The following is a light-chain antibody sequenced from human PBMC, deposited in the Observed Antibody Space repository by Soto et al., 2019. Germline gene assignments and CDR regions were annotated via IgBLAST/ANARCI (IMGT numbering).Light chain of an antibody. CDR2: GTS. J-gene: IGKJ1*01. CDR3: QQYVSWT. CDR1: QTISSNY. Sequence: EIVLTQSPGTLSVSPGERATLSCRASQTISSNYLAWYQQKPGQAPSLLIYGTSSRATGIPDRFSGSGSGTDFPLNIGRLEPEDSAIFYCQQYVSWTFGQGTKVEIK. V-gene: IGKV3-20*01.